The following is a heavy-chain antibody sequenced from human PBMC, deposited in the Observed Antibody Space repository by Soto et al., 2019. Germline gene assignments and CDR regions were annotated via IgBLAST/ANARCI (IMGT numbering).Heavy chain of an antibody. J-gene: IGHJ4*02. Sequence: EVQLLESGGGLVQPGGSLRLSCAASEFTFSSHTMSWVRQAPGKGLEWVSAISAGATTTKYADSVKGRFTISRDNSKNTLYLQMDSLRAEDTAVYYCAKHQAGYYKPRDYWGQGTLVTVSS. CDR2: ISAGATTT. D-gene: IGHD3-9*01. V-gene: IGHV3-23*01. CDR1: EFTFSSHT. CDR3: AKHQAGYYKPRDY.